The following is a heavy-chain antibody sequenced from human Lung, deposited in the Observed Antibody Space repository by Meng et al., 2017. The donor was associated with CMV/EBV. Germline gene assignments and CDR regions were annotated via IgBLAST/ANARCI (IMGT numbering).Heavy chain of an antibody. CDR2: IYWDDDK. J-gene: IGHJ4*02. CDR3: THRPMTSAYYYFDY. Sequence: PLKEFGPPLGPPPHTPTLTLTFSCFSLSISGVGVGWIRQPPGKALEWLALIYWDDDKRYSPSLKSRLTITKDTSKNQVVLTMTNMDPVDTATYYCTHRPMTSAYYYFDYWGQGTLVTVSS. D-gene: IGHD3-22*01. V-gene: IGHV2-5*02. CDR1: CFSLSISGVG.